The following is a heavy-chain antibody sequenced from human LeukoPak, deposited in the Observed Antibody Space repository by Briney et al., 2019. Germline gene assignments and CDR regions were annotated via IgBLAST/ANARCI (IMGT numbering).Heavy chain of an antibody. J-gene: IGHJ4*02. CDR1: GYTFTGYY. D-gene: IGHD3-10*01. CDR2: INTNTGNP. V-gene: IGHV7-4-1*02. Sequence: GASVKVSCKASGYTFTGYYMHWVRQAPGQGLEWMGWINTNTGNPTYAQGFTGRFVFSLDTSVSTAYLQISSLKAEDTAVYYCARHYSGSGSFYKPDYWGQGTLVTVSS. CDR3: ARHYSGSGSFYKPDY.